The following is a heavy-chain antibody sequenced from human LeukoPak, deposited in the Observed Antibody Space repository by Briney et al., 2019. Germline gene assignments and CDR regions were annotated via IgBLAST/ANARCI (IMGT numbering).Heavy chain of an antibody. D-gene: IGHD1-26*01. CDR1: GFTFSSYA. CDR2: ISGSGGST. J-gene: IGHJ4*02. V-gene: IGHV3-23*01. Sequence: GGSLRLSCAASGFTFSSYAMSWVRQAPGKGLEWVSAISGSGGSTYYADSVKGRFTISRDNSKNTLYLQMNSPRAEDTAVYYCAKNPAGATTIDYWGQGTLVTVSS. CDR3: AKNPAGATTIDY.